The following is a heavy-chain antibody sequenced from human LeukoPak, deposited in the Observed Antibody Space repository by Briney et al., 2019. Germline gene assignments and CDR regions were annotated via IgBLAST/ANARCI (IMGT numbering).Heavy chain of an antibody. CDR3: ARVGCSSTSCYP. D-gene: IGHD2-2*01. CDR1: GYTFTSYD. Sequence: GASVKVSCKASGYTFTSYDINWVRQATGQGLEWMGWMNPNSGNTGYAQKFQGRVTMTRNTSISTAYMELSSLRSEDTAVYYCARVGCSSTSCYPWGQGTLVTVSS. V-gene: IGHV1-8*01. J-gene: IGHJ5*02. CDR2: MNPNSGNT.